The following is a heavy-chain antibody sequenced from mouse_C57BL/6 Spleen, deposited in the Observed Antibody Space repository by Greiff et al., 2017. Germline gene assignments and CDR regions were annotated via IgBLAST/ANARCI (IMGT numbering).Heavy chain of an antibody. CDR2: IHPNSGST. D-gene: IGHD3-1*01. Sequence: QVHVKQPGAELVKPGASVKLSCKASGYTFTSYWMHWVKQRPGQGLEWIGMIHPNSGSTNYNEKFKSKATLTVDKSSSTAYMQLSSLTSEDSAVYYCARSGPFYAMDYWGQGTSVTVSS. V-gene: IGHV1-64*01. CDR3: ARSGPFYAMDY. J-gene: IGHJ4*01. CDR1: GYTFTSYW.